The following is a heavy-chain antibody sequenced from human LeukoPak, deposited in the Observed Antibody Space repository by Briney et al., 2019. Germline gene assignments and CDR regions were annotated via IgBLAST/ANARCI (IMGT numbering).Heavy chain of an antibody. CDR3: AREERY. Sequence: PSEHLSLTCPVPAGSISIGGYYWSWIRQHPGKGLEWIGYIYYSGSTYYNPSLKSRVTISVDTSKNQFSLKLSSVTAADTAVYYCAREERYWGQGTLVTVSS. D-gene: IGHD1-1*01. J-gene: IGHJ4*02. V-gene: IGHV4-31*03. CDR1: AGSISIGGYY. CDR2: IYYSGST.